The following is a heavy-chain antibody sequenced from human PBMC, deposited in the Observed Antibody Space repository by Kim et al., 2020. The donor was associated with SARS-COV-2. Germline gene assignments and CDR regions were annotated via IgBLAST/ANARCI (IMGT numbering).Heavy chain of an antibody. CDR2: ISYDGSNK. D-gene: IGHD3-9*01. J-gene: IGHJ4*02. Sequence: GGSLRLSCAASGFTFSSYGMHWVRQAPGKGLEWVAVISYDGSNKYYADSVKGRFTISRDNSKNTLYLQMNSLRAEDTAVYYCARGPYYDILTGPNEASDYWGQGTLVTVSS. CDR1: GFTFSSYG. V-gene: IGHV3-33*05. CDR3: ARGPYYDILTGPNEASDY.